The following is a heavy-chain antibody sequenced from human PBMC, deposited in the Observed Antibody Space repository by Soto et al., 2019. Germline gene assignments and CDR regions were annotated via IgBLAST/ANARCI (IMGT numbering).Heavy chain of an antibody. D-gene: IGHD6-13*01. CDR3: AQEQIAGYYYCDY. CDR1: GFTFSSYA. CDR2: ISSSGGST. J-gene: IGHJ4*02. Sequence: EVQLLESGGGLVQPGGSLRLSCAASGFTFSSYAMSWVRQAPGKGLEWVSAISSSGGSTYYADSVKGRFTISRDNSKNTLYLQMDSLRAEDSAVFYCAQEQIAGYYYCDYWGQGTLVTVSS. V-gene: IGHV3-23*01.